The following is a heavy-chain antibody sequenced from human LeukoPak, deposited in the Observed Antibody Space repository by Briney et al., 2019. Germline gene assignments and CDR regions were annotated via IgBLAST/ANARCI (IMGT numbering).Heavy chain of an antibody. CDR3: ARGFTAAWSSGHSPVLDY. CDR1: GFTFSSYA. D-gene: IGHD6-19*01. J-gene: IGHJ4*02. V-gene: IGHV1-69*04. CDR2: IIPILGIA. Sequence: GGSLRLSCAASGFTFSSYAMSWVRQAPGKGLEWMGRIIPILGIANYAQKFQGRVTITADKSTSTAYMELSSLRSEDTAVYYCARGFTAAWSSGHSPVLDYWGQGTLVTVSS.